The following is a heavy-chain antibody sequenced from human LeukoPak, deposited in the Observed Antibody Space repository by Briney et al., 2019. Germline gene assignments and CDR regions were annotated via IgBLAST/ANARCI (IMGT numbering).Heavy chain of an antibody. J-gene: IGHJ6*02. CDR2: IYSGGST. CDR3: ARAPRITIFGVVTEYYYYYGMDV. V-gene: IGHV3-66*01. D-gene: IGHD3-3*01. Sequence: GRSLRLSCAASGFTVSSNYMSWVRQAPGKGLEWVSVIYSGGSTYYADSVKGRFTISRDNSKNTLYLQMNSLRAEDTAVYYCARAPRITIFGVVTEYYYYYGMDVWGQGTTVTVSS. CDR1: GFTVSSNY.